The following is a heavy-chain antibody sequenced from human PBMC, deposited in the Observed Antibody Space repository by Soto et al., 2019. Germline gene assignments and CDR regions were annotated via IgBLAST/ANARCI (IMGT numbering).Heavy chain of an antibody. CDR2: IWYDGSNK. D-gene: IGHD3-16*02. CDR3: AKSVSLRDYYYGMDV. J-gene: IGHJ6*02. CDR1: GFTFSSYG. V-gene: IGHV3-30*02. Sequence: GGSLRLSCAASGFTFSSYGMHWVRQAPGKGLEWVAVIWYDGSNKYYADSVKGRFTISRDNSKNTLYLQMNSLRAEDTAVYYCAKSVSLRDYYYGMDVWGQGTTVTVSS.